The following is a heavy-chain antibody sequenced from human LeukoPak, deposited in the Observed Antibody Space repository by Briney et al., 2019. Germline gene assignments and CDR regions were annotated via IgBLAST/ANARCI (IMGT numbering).Heavy chain of an antibody. CDR3: ARGYYDILTGYYDLARFDY. Sequence: PSETLSLTCTVSGGSINGYYWSWIRQPAGKGLEWIGRIYNSESINYNPSLKGRVTMSIDTSKNQFSLKLSSVTAADTAVYYCARGYYDILTGYYDLARFDYWGQGTLVTVSS. CDR2: IYNSESI. J-gene: IGHJ4*02. CDR1: GGSINGYY. V-gene: IGHV4-4*07. D-gene: IGHD3-9*01.